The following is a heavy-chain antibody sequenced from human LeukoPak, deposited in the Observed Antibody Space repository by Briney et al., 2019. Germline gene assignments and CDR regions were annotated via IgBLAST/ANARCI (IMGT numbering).Heavy chain of an antibody. CDR1: GYTFTSYG. J-gene: IGHJ5*02. D-gene: IGHD6-13*01. CDR3: ARAVSSSWYFWFDP. Sequence: GASVKVSCKASGYTFTSYGISWVRQAPGQGLEWMGWISAYNGNTTYAQKLQGRVTMTTDTSTSTAYMELRSLRSDDTAVYYCARAVSSSWYFWFDPWGQGTLVTVSS. CDR2: ISAYNGNT. V-gene: IGHV1-18*01.